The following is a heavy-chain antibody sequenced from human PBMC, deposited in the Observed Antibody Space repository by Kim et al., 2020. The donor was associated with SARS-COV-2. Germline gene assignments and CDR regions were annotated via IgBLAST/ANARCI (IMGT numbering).Heavy chain of an antibody. D-gene: IGHD2-15*01. CDR3: ARDELPHQGLECGFSPIDV. CDR2: ISRGPT. J-gene: IGHJ3*01. V-gene: IGHV3-21*01. CDR1: GFPFSTYA. Sequence: GGSLRLSCAASGFPFSTYALNWFRQAPGKGLEWVASISRGPTFYANSFKDRVTTPSEHSTSSPFLTMTSLIIAAPTADYFSARDELPHQGLECGFSPIDV.